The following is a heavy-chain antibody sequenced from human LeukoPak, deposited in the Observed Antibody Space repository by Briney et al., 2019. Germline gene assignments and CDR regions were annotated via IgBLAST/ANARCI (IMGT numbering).Heavy chain of an antibody. J-gene: IGHJ4*02. CDR1: GFNFNMFA. D-gene: IGHD6-25*01. CDR2: LSRGGGTT. Sequence: GGSLRLSCSGTGFNFNMFAINWVRQAPGKGLEWVSGLSRGGGTTSYADSVKGRFTISRDNSKKTVFLQMNGLKSDDTAVYYCAKEQRIRHCSEGVCMEGYYFDYWGQGTLVTVSS. CDR3: AKEQRIRHCSEGVCMEGYYFDY. V-gene: IGHV3-23*01.